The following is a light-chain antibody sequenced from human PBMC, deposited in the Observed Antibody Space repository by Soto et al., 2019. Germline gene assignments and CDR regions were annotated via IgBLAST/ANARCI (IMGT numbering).Light chain of an antibody. CDR2: MAS. CDR3: QHHDSYSPSWP. CDR1: QNINEY. J-gene: IGKJ1*01. Sequence: DIQITQSPSTLSASVGDRVTITCRASQNINEYLAWYQQKPGKAPKLLIYMASSLESEVPSRFGGSGSGTEFTLTISSLQPDDSATYYCQHHDSYSPSWPFGQGTKVDIK. V-gene: IGKV1-5*03.